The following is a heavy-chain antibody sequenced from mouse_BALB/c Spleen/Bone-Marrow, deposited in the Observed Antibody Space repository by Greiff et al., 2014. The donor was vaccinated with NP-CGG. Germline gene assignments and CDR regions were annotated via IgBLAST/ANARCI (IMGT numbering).Heavy chain of an antibody. CDR1: GFSLPRFG. CDR3: ARGDYDYAMDY. D-gene: IGHD2-4*01. J-gene: IGHJ4*01. CDR2: IWAGGTT. Sequence: VQLQQSGPGLVAPSQSLSITCTVSGFSLPRFGVHWVRQPPGKGLEWLGIIWAGGTTNYNSALMSRLSISKDNPKSQVFLKMNSLQTDDTAMYYCARGDYDYAMDYWGQGTSVTVSS. V-gene: IGHV2-9*02.